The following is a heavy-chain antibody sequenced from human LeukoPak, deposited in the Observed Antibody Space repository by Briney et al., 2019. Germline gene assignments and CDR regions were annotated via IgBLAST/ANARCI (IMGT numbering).Heavy chain of an antibody. D-gene: IGHD3-22*01. CDR3: ASRGPSNYYDSSGYYY. J-gene: IGHJ4*02. CDR2: IYYSGST. CDR1: GGSISSSSYY. V-gene: IGHV4-39*07. Sequence: SETLSLTCTVSGGSISSSSYYWGWIRQPPGKGLEWIGSIYYSGSTYYNPSLKSRVTISVDTSKNQFSLKLSSVTAADTAVYYCASRGPSNYYDSSGYYYWGQGTLVTVSS.